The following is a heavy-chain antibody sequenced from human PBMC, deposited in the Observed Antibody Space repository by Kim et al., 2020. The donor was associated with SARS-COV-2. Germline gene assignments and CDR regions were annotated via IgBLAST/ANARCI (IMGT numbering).Heavy chain of an antibody. CDR1: GGSISSSSYY. D-gene: IGHD3-22*01. V-gene: IGHV4-39*01. Sequence: SETLSLTCTVSGGSISSSSYYWGWIRQPPGKGLEWIGSIYYSGSTYYNPSLKSRVTISVDTSKNQFSLKLSSVTAADTAVYYCARHRTVPPGAGPSYYYDSSGFINWFDPWGQGTLV. CDR2: IYYSGST. CDR3: ARHRTVPPGAGPSYYYDSSGFINWFDP. J-gene: IGHJ5*02.